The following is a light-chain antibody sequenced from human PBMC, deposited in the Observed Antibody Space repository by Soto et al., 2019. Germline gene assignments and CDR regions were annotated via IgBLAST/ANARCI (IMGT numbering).Light chain of an antibody. V-gene: IGKV3D-15*01. CDR2: GIS. J-gene: IGKJ1*01. Sequence: EIVMTQSPDTLSVSPGERASLSCRASQSVNSNYLAWYQQKPGQAPRLLIYGISSRATGIPARFSGSGSGTEFTLTISSLQSDDFATYYCLQYNGYYRTFGQGTKVDIK. CDR3: LQYNGYYRT. CDR1: QSVNSN.